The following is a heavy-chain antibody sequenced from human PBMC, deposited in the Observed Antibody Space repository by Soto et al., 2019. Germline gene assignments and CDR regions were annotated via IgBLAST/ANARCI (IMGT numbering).Heavy chain of an antibody. V-gene: IGHV3-7*05. CDR2: IRQDGSEK. J-gene: IGHJ4*02. CDR1: GFSFSVYW. CDR3: ATTSGGFFDN. Sequence: GGSLRLSCAASGFSFSVYWMSWVRQSPGKGLEWVANIRQDGSEKYYVDSVRGRFTISRDNANNSLYLQTNSLRAEDTAVYYCATTSGGFFDNWGQATPVTVSS. D-gene: IGHD1-1*01.